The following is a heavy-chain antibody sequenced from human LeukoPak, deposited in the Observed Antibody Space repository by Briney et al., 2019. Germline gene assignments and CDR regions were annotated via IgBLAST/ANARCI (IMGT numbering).Heavy chain of an antibody. D-gene: IGHD2/OR15-2a*01. CDR1: GFTFDDYA. CDR3: VSFYETY. J-gene: IGHJ4*02. V-gene: IGHV3-74*01. CDR2: INSDGSWT. Sequence: SGGSLRLSCAASGFTFDDYAMHWVRQVPGKGLVWVSHINSDGSWTSYADSVKGRFTISKDNAKNTVYLQMNSLRAEDTAVYYCVSFYETYWGRGTLVTVSS.